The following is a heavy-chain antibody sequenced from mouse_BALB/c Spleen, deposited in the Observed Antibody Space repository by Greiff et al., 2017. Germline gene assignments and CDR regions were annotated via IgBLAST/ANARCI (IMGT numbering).Heavy chain of an antibody. J-gene: IGHJ4*01. Sequence: QVQLQQSGAELVRPGTSVKISCKASGYTFTNYWLGWVKQRPGHGLEWIGDIYPGGGYTNYNEKFKGKATLTADTSSSTAYMQLSSLTSEDSAVYFCVLVGVYAMDYWGQGTSVTVSS. V-gene: IGHV1-63*02. CDR3: VLVGVYAMDY. D-gene: IGHD1-1*01. CDR1: GYTFTNYW. CDR2: IYPGGGYT.